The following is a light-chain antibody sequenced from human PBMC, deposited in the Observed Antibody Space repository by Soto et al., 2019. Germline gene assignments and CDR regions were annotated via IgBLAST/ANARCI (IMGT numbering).Light chain of an antibody. V-gene: IGKV3D-20*02. CDR3: QQRNNWPPGIT. CDR1: QSVAGNF. J-gene: IGKJ5*01. Sequence: EIVLTQSPFTLSLSPVERATLSCTASQSVAGNFLAWYQQRPGQAPRLLISAASSRATAIPDRFSGSGSGTDFTLTISSLEPEDFAVYYCQQRNNWPPGITFGQGTRLEIK. CDR2: AAS.